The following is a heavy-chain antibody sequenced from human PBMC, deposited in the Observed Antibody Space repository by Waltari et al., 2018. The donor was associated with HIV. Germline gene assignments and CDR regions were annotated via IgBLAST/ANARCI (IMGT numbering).Heavy chain of an antibody. CDR1: GFTFTSYG. CDR3: ARDFRSPKGDFDY. V-gene: IGHV3-74*01. D-gene: IGHD3-16*01. Sequence: EVQLVESGGGSVQPGGSLRLSCAASGFTFTSYGMHWVRQAPGKGLVWVSRINLDGSTTTYADSVKGRFTISRDNAKSTLYLQMSSLRAEDTAMYYCARDFRSPKGDFDYWGQGTLVSVSS. J-gene: IGHJ4*02. CDR2: INLDGSTT.